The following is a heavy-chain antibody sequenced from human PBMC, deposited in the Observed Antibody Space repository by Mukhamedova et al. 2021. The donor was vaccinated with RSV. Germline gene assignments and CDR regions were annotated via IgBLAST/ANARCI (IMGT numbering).Heavy chain of an antibody. CDR1: Y. CDR3: AGSITTPGAFDY. D-gene: IGHD1-1*01. J-gene: IGHJ4*02. V-gene: IGHV3-53*01. CDR2: LYRGGST. Sequence: YMIWVRQAPGKGLEWVSVLYRGGSTACADSVKGRFIVSKDSSKNTLFLQMSSLRAEDTATYYCAGSITTPGAFDYWGQGVLVTVSS.